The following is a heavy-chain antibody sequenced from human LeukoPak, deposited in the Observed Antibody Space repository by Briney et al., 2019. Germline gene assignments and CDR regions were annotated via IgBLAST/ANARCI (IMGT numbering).Heavy chain of an antibody. CDR2: ISSSGSTI. CDR1: GFTFSSYE. V-gene: IGHV3-48*03. D-gene: IGHD4-23*01. J-gene: IGHJ4*02. Sequence: PGGSLRLSCAASGFTFSSYEMNWVRQAPGKGLEWVSYISSSGSTIYYADSVKGRFTISRDNAKNSLYLQMNSLRAEDTAVYYCAKTTVVTQGDYWGQGTLVTVSS. CDR3: AKTTVVTQGDY.